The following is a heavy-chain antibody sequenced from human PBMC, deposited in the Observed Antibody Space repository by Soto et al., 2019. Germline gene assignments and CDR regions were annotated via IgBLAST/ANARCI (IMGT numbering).Heavy chain of an antibody. D-gene: IGHD4-17*01. Sequence: GGSLRLSCAASGFTFSSYGMHWVRQAPGKGLEWVAVIWYDGSNKYYADSVKGRFTISRDNSKNTLYLQMNSLRAEDTAVYYCARGGAVGYGDYNDYWGQGTLVTVSS. CDR1: GFTFSSYG. V-gene: IGHV3-33*01. CDR3: ARGGAVGYGDYNDY. CDR2: IWYDGSNK. J-gene: IGHJ4*02.